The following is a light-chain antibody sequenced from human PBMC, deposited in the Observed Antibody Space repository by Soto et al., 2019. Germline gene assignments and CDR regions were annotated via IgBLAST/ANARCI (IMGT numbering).Light chain of an antibody. V-gene: IGKV3-11*01. CDR2: DAS. CDR3: QQRSDWPST. Sequence: EIVLTQSPATLSLSPGERATLSCRASQSVSSYLAWYQQKPGQAPRLLIYDASNRATCIPARFSGSGSGTDFTLNISGIEPDDFAVYYCQQRSDWPSTFGGGTKVQIK. CDR1: QSVSSY. J-gene: IGKJ4*01.